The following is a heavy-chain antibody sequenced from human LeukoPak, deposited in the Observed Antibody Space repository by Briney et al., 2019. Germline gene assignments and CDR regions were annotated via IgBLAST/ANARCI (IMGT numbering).Heavy chain of an antibody. V-gene: IGHV4-4*07. D-gene: IGHD3-9*01. CDR2: INTSGST. J-gene: IGHJ5*02. CDR3: ARGDIGYNWFDP. Sequence: PSETLSLTCTVSGGSISSYYWNWLRQPAGKGLEWIGRINTSGSTNYNPSLTSRVTMSIDTSKNQFSLTLRSVTAADTAVYYCARGDIGYNWFDPWGQGTLVTVSS. CDR1: GGSISSYY.